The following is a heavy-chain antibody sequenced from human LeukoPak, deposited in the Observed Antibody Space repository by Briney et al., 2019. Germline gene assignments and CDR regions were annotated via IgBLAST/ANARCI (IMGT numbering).Heavy chain of an antibody. V-gene: IGHV1-69*13. CDR3: ASLYYDSSGYSLNGYFDY. CDR2: IIPIFGTA. J-gene: IGHJ4*02. Sequence: SVKVSCKASGYTFTSYDINWVRQATGQGLEWMGGIIPIFGTANYAQKFQGRVTITADESTSTAYMELSSLRSEDTAVYYCASLYYDSSGYSLNGYFDYWGQGTLVTVSS. CDR1: GYTFTSYD. D-gene: IGHD3-22*01.